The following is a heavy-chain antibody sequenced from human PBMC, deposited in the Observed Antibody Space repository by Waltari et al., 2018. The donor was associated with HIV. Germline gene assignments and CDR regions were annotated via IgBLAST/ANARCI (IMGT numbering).Heavy chain of an antibody. CDR3: ARDAVVGAYSGMDV. V-gene: IGHV3-53*01. CDR1: GFTVSSTY. D-gene: IGHD2-15*01. J-gene: IGHJ6*02. CDR2: MYSGGSK. Sequence: EVQLVESGGGLIQTGGSLRLSCAASGFTVSSTYMSWVRQAPGKGLEWVSVMYSGGSKYYADSVRGRFTISRDNSRNTLYLQMNSLRAEDTAVYYCARDAVVGAYSGMDVWGQGTTVTVSS.